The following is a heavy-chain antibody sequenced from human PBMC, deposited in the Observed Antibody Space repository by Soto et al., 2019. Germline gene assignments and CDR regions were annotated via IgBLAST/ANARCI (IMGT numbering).Heavy chain of an antibody. CDR2: IYYSGST. J-gene: IGHJ3*02. D-gene: IGHD2-15*01. CDR1: GGSISSGDYY. Sequence: QVQLQESGPGLVKPSQTLSLTCTVSGGSISSGDYYWSWIRQPPGKGLEWIGYIYYSGSTYYNPSLTSRVTISVDTSKNQFSLKLSSVTAADTAVYYCARDSRNWGCSGGSCYSPDAFDIWGQGTMVTVSS. V-gene: IGHV4-30-4*01. CDR3: ARDSRNWGCSGGSCYSPDAFDI.